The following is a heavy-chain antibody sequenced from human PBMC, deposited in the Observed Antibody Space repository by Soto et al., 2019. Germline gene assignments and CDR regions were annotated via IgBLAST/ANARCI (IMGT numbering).Heavy chain of an antibody. CDR3: ARGDSPYVWFNEF. D-gene: IGHD3-16*01. CDR1: GCLVSSYA. J-gene: IGHJ4*02. CDR2: IIPVFDTP. Sequence: SVKVSCKDSGCLVSSYAISCVRQAPGQGLEWMGGIIPVFDTPYYAQKFQGRVTITADESTNTAYLELSSLRSDDTAMYYCARGDSPYVWFNEFWGQGSRVTVSS. V-gene: IGHV1-69*13.